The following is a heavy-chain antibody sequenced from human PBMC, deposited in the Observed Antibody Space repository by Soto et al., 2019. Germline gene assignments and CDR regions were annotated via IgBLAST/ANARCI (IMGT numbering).Heavy chain of an antibody. J-gene: IGHJ5*02. D-gene: IGHD2-2*01. CDR3: ARVVVPVAYNLNWFDP. Sequence: PGGSLRLSCAASGFTFSSYSMNWVRQAPGKGLEWVSYISSSSSTIYYADSVKGRFTISRDNAKNSLYLQMNSLRAEDTAVYYCARVVVPVAYNLNWFDPWGQGTLVTVSS. CDR1: GFTFSSYS. V-gene: IGHV3-48*01. CDR2: ISSSSSTI.